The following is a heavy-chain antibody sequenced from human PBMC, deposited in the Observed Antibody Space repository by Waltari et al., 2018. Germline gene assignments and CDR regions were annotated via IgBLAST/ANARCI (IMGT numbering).Heavy chain of an antibody. V-gene: IGHV1-46*01. CDR1: GYSFITYY. CDR3: ARDGATESLGGDY. D-gene: IGHD5-12*01. Sequence: QVQLVQSGAEVKRPGASVKVSCKASGYSFITYYIHWVRHAPGPGLEWMGVINPRGGNTGYGQRFEGRLTVTSDTSTSTVYMGLSSLRSEDTAVYYWARDGATESLGGDYWGQGTLVTVSS. CDR2: INPRGGNT. J-gene: IGHJ4*02.